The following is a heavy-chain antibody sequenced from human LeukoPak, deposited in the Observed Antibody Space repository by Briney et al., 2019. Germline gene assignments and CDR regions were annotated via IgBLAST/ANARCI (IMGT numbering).Heavy chain of an antibody. D-gene: IGHD3-22*01. J-gene: IGHJ4*02. CDR1: GFTFSGSA. CDR2: IRSKANSYAT. Sequence: GGSLRLSCAASGFTFSGSAMHWVRQASGKGLEWVGRIRSKANSYATAYAASVKGRFTISRDDSENTAYLQMSSLKTDDTAVYYCAADRYDSSGYYHFDYWGQGTLVTVSS. CDR3: AADRYDSSGYYHFDY. V-gene: IGHV3-73*01.